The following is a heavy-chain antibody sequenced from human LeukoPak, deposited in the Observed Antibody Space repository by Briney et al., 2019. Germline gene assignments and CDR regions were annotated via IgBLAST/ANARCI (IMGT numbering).Heavy chain of an antibody. D-gene: IGHD3-10*01. CDR3: ARDLRYGSGSAAFDI. CDR2: ISGYNGNT. J-gene: IGHJ3*02. CDR1: GYTFTGNG. V-gene: IGHV1-18*01. Sequence: ASVKVSCKASGYTFTGNGITWVRQAPGQGPEWMGWISGYNGNTAYAQMFQARVTMTTDTSTSTAYMELSRLRSDDTAVYYCARDLRYGSGSAAFDIWGQGTMVTVSS.